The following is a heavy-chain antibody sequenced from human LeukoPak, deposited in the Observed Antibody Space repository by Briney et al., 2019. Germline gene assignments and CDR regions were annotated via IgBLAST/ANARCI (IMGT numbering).Heavy chain of an antibody. CDR3: ARANTYYDFWKAFDY. CDR2: IYSGGST. V-gene: IGHV3-53*01. Sequence: GGSLRLSCAASGFTVSSNYMSWVRQAPGKGLEWVSVIYSGGSTYYADSVKGRFTISRGNSKNTLYLQMNSLRAEDTAVYYCARANTYYDFWKAFDYWGQGTLVTVSS. CDR1: GFTVSSNY. D-gene: IGHD3-3*01. J-gene: IGHJ4*02.